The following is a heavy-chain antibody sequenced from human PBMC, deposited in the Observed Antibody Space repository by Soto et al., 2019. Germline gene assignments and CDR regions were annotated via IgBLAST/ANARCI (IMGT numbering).Heavy chain of an antibody. CDR3: ARDQVYSSGWPVDH. Sequence: QVKLVQSGAEVKKPGASVKVSCKASGYTFIGSYIHWVRQAPGQGLEWMGWINPHSGGTYYAQKFQGRLTMTRDTSLSTAYMELSSLRSDDTAVYYCARDQVYSSGWPVDHWGQGNLVTVSS. V-gene: IGHV1-2*02. J-gene: IGHJ4*02. CDR1: GYTFIGSY. D-gene: IGHD6-19*01. CDR2: INPHSGGT.